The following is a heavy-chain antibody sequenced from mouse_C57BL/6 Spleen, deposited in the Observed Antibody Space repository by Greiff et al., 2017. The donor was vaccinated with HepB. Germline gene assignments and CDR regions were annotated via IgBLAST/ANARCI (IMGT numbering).Heavy chain of an antibody. CDR2: ISNLAYSI. CDR1: GFTFSDYG. CDR3: ARGGVITTVVAPYAMDY. D-gene: IGHD1-1*01. V-gene: IGHV5-15*01. J-gene: IGHJ4*01. Sequence: EVKLVESGGGLVQPGGSLKLSCAASGFTFSDYGMAWVRQAPRKGPEWVAFISNLAYSIYYADTVTGRFTISRENAKNTLYLEMSSLRSEDTAMDYCARGGVITTVVAPYAMDYWGQGTSVTVSS.